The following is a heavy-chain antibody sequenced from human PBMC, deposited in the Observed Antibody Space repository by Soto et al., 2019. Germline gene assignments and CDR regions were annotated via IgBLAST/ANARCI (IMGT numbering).Heavy chain of an antibody. CDR1: GFTFASYS. J-gene: IGHJ5*02. D-gene: IGHD2-15*01. CDR2: IDSSRSVI. Sequence: EVQLVESGGGLVQPGGSLRLSCEASGFTFASYSMNWVRQAPGKGLEWVASIDSSRSVIYYADSVKGRFTISRDNAKNSLYLQMTSLRDEDTVVYYGARKSVSCSGVSCPGLGFDPWGQGTLVTVSS. CDR3: ARKSVSCSGVSCPGLGFDP. V-gene: IGHV3-48*02.